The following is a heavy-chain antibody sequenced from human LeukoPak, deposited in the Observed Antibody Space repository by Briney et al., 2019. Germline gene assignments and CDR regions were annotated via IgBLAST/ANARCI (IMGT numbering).Heavy chain of an antibody. J-gene: IGHJ5*02. CDR1: GFTFDDYG. CDR3: QRYFDWLSP. D-gene: IGHD3-9*01. Sequence: GGSLRLSCAASGFTFDDYGMSWVRQAPGKGLEWVSAISGSGGSTYYADSVKGRFTISRDNSKNTLYLQMNSLRAEDTAVYYCQRYFDWLSPWGQGTLVTVSS. CDR2: ISGSGGST. V-gene: IGHV3-23*01.